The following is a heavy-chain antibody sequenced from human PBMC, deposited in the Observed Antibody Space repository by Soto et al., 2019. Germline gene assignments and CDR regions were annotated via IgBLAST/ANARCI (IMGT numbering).Heavy chain of an antibody. CDR3: ARSPGYCSGGSCYSHYYFDY. V-gene: IGHV3-53*04. D-gene: IGHD2-15*01. CDR1: GFTVSSNY. Sequence: GGSLRLSCAASGFTVSSNYMSWVRQAPGKGLERVSVIYSGGSTYYADSVKGRFTISRHNSKNTLYLQMNSLRAEDTAVYYCARSPGYCSGGSCYSHYYFDYCGQGTLVTVSS. J-gene: IGHJ4*02. CDR2: IYSGGST.